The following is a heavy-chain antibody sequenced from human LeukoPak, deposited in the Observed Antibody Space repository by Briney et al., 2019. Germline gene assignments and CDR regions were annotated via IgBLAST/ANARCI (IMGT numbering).Heavy chain of an antibody. V-gene: IGHV3-30-3*01. D-gene: IGHD3-10*01. CDR2: ISYDGSNK. CDR1: GFTFSSYA. CDR3: ARVGGFGELHPYDY. J-gene: IGHJ4*02. Sequence: GRSLRLSCAASGFTFSSYAMHWVRQAPGKGLEWVAVISYDGSNKYYADSVKGRFTISRDNSKNTLYLQMNSLRAEDTAVYYCARVGGFGELHPYDYWGQGTLVTVSS.